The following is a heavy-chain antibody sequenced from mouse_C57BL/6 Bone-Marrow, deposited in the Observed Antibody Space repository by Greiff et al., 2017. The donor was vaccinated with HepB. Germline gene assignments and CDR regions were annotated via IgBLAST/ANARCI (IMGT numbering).Heavy chain of an antibody. V-gene: IGHV14-3*01. Sequence: VQLKESVAELVRPGASVKLSCTASGFNIKNPYMHGVKRRPEQGLEWIGRIDPANGNTKYAPKFQGKATITADTSSNTAYLQLSNLTSEDTAIYYCAREGYSNYVYWYFDVWGTGTTVTVSS. D-gene: IGHD2-5*01. CDR1: GFNIKNPY. J-gene: IGHJ1*03. CDR2: IDPANGNT. CDR3: AREGYSNYVYWYFDV.